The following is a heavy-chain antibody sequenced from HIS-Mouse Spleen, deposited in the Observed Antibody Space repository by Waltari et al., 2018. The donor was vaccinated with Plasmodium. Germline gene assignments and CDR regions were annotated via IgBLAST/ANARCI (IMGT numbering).Heavy chain of an antibody. J-gene: IGHJ4*02. CDR3: ARHRYSSSWYSY. CDR1: VGSISSYY. CDR2: IDYSGST. V-gene: IGHV4-59*08. D-gene: IGHD6-13*01. Sequence: QVQLQESGPGLVKPSETLSLTCTVSVGSISSYYWSWIRQPPGKGLEWIGYIDYSGSTNYNPSLKSRVTISVDTSKNQCSLKLSSVTAADTAVYYCARHRYSSSWYSYWGQGTLVTVSS.